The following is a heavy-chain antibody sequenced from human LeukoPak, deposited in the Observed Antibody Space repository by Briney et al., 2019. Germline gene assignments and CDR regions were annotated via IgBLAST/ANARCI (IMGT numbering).Heavy chain of an antibody. CDR1: GFTFSSYS. D-gene: IGHD1-26*01. Sequence: PGGSLRLSCAASGFTFSSYSMNWVRQAPGKGLEWVSSISSSSSYIYYADSVKGRFTISRDNAKNSLYLQMNSLRAEDTAVYYCARVGGDPYSGSYYFDYWGQGTLVTVSS. CDR3: ARVGGDPYSGSYYFDY. J-gene: IGHJ4*02. CDR2: ISSSSSYI. V-gene: IGHV3-21*01.